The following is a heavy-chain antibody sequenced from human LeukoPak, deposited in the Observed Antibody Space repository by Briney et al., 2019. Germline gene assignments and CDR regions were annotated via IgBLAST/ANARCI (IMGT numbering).Heavy chain of an antibody. CDR1: GGSISSYY. J-gene: IGHJ4*02. CDR2: IYYSGST. Sequence: PSETLSLTCTVSGGSISSYYWSWIRQPPGKGLEWIGYIYYSGSTDYNPSLKSRVTISIDTSKNQFSLKLSSVTAADTAVYYCARGEARRRPFDYWGQGTLVTVSS. CDR3: ARGEARRRPFDY. D-gene: IGHD6-6*01. V-gene: IGHV4-59*01.